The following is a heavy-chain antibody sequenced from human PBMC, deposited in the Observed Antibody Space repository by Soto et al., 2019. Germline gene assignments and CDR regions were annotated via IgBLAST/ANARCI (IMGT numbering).Heavy chain of an antibody. Sequence: SETLSLTCTVSGGSISSYYWSWIRQPAGKGLEWIGRIYTSGSTNYNPSLKSRVTMSVDTSKNQFPLKLSSVTAADTAVYYCARGLYLGYSSGSYYYYGMDVWGQGTTVTVSS. CDR3: ARGLYLGYSSGSYYYYGMDV. V-gene: IGHV4-4*07. D-gene: IGHD6-19*01. CDR1: GGSISSYY. CDR2: IYTSGST. J-gene: IGHJ6*02.